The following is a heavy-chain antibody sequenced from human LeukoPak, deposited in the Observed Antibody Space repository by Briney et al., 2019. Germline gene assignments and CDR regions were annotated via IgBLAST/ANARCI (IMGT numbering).Heavy chain of an antibody. CDR3: ARVFGEIARPYYYYYYYMDV. V-gene: IGHV4-30-4*01. CDR2: IYYSGST. CDR1: GGSISSGDYY. D-gene: IGHD4-17*01. J-gene: IGHJ6*03. Sequence: PSQTLSLTCTVSGGSISSGDYYWSWIRQPPGKGLEWIGYIYYSGSTYYNPSLKSRVTISVDTSKNQFSLKLSSVTAADTAVYYCARVFGEIARPYYYYYYYMDVWGKGTTVTVSS.